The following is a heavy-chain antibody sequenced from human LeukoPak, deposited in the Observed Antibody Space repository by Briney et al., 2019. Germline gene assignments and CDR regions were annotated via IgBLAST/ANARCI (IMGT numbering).Heavy chain of an antibody. Sequence: ASVNVSCKASGYTFTGYYMHWVRQAPGQGLEWMGWINPNSGGTNYAQKFQGRVTMTSDTSISTAYMELNRLRSDDTAVYYCAREGPHGDHDYWGQGTLVTVSS. V-gene: IGHV1-2*02. J-gene: IGHJ4*02. CDR3: AREGPHGDHDY. D-gene: IGHD4-17*01. CDR2: INPNSGGT. CDR1: GYTFTGYY.